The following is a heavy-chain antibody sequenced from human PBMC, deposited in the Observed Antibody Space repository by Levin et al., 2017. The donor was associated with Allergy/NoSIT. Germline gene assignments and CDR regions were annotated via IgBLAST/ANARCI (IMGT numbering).Heavy chain of an antibody. Sequence: PGGSLRLSCAASGFTFSSHGIHWLRQAPGKGLEWVAVISYNGGDKKYADSVKGRFTISRDNSKSTLYLQMNSLRAEDTAVYFCARDRKIAAAVYYFDYWGQGTLVTVSS. CDR3: ARDRKIAAAVYYFDY. CDR1: GFTFSSHG. CDR2: ISYNGGDK. V-gene: IGHV3-30*03. D-gene: IGHD6-13*01. J-gene: IGHJ4*02.